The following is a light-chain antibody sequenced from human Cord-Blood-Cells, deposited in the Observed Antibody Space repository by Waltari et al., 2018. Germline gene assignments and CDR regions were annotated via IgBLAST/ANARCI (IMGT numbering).Light chain of an antibody. J-gene: IGKJ4*01. Sequence: DIQMTQAPSSLSASVGDRVIITCRASQSISSYLNWYQQKPGKAPKLLIYAASSLQSGVPSRFSGSGSGTDFTLTISSLQPEDFATYYCQQSYSTPPGTFGGGTKVEIK. CDR3: QQSYSTPPGT. CDR2: AAS. CDR1: QSISSY. V-gene: IGKV1-39*01.